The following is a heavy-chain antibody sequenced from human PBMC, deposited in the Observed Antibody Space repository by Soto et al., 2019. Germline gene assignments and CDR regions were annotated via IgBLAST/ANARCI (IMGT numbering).Heavy chain of an antibody. V-gene: IGHV3-23*01. CDR2: ISGSGGST. CDR1: GFTFSSYA. D-gene: IGHD3-10*01. CDR3: AKVRYYGSGSRHNWFDL. J-gene: IGHJ5*02. Sequence: PGGSLRLSCAASGFTFSSYAMSWVRQDPGKGLEWVSAISGSGGSTYYADSVKGRFTISRDNSKNTLYLQMNSLRAEDTAVYYCAKVRYYGSGSRHNWFDLWGQGTLVTVSS.